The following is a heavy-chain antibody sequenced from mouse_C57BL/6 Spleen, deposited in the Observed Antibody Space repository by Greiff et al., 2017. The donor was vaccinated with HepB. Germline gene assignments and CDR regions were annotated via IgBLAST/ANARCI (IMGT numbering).Heavy chain of an antibody. CDR3: ARGGLRVVAGDY. J-gene: IGHJ2*01. D-gene: IGHD1-1*01. CDR1: GYTFTSYW. CDR2: IYPGSGST. V-gene: IGHV1-55*01. Sequence: VQLQQPGAELVKPGASVKMSCKASGYTFTSYWITWVKQRPGQGLEWIGDIYPGSGSTNYNEKFKSKATLTVDTSSSTAYMQLSSLTSEDSAVYYCARGGLRVVAGDYWGQGTTLTVSS.